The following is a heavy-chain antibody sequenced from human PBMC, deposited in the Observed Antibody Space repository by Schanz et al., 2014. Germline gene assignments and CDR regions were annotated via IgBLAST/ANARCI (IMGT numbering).Heavy chain of an antibody. CDR2: MNSKTGNT. CDR3: TKGRTFGR. CDR1: GYTFTSYY. Sequence: VQLVESGAEVKKPGASVKVSCKASGYTFTSYYMHWVRQAPGQGLEWMGWMNSKTGNTGYAQKFQGRVTMTRNTSITTADLELSRLRSGDAAVYYCTKGRTFGRWGQGTLVTVSS. J-gene: IGHJ4*02. V-gene: IGHV1-8*02. D-gene: IGHD3-10*01.